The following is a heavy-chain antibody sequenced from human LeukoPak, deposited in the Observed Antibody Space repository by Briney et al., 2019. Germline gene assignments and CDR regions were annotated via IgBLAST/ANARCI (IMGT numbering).Heavy chain of an antibody. D-gene: IGHD1-26*01. V-gene: IGHV4-39*07. CDR3: ARDFVSGSYYYFDS. CDR2: IYYSGST. J-gene: IGHJ4*02. Sequence: SETLSLTCTVSGGSVSSSSYYWGWIRQPPGKGLEWIGSIYYSGSTYYNPSLKSRVTMSVDTSKNQFSLKLSSVTAADTAVYYCARDFVSGSYYYFDSWGQGTLVTVSS. CDR1: GGSVSSSSYY.